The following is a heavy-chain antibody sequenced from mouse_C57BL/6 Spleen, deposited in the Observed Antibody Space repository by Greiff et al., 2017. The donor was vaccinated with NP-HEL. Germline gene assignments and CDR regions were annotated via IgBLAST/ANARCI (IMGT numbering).Heavy chain of an antibody. CDR2: IRNKANNHAT. CDR3: TRSTMVTHWYFDV. D-gene: IGHD2-2*01. V-gene: IGHV6-6*01. J-gene: IGHJ1*03. Sequence: VQLKESGGGLVQPGGSMKLSCAASGFTFSDAWMDWVRQSPEKGLEWVAEIRNKANNHATYYAESVKGRFTIARDDSKSSVYLQMNSLRAEATGMYYCTRSTMVTHWYFDVWGTGTTVTVSS. CDR1: GFTFSDAW.